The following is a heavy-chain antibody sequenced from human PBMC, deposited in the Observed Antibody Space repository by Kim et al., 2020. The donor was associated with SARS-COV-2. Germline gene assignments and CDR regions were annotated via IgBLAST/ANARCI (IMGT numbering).Heavy chain of an antibody. Sequence: GGSLRLSCAASGFTFSSYAMHWVRQAPGKGLEWVAVISYDGSNKYYVDSVKGRFTISRDNSKNTLYLQMNSLRAEDTAVYYCARDRAPRIRGVFDYWGQGTLVTVSS. V-gene: IGHV3-30*04. CDR1: GFTFSSYA. CDR2: ISYDGSNK. CDR3: ARDRAPRIRGVFDY. J-gene: IGHJ4*02. D-gene: IGHD3-10*01.